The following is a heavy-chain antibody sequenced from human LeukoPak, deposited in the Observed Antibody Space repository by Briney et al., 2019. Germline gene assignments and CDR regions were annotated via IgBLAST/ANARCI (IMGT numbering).Heavy chain of an antibody. CDR2: ISSSSSTI. D-gene: IGHD6-19*01. Sequence: GGSLRLSCAASGFTFSSYSMNWVRQAPGKGLEWVSYISSSSSTIYYADSVKGRFTISRDNAKNSLYLQMNSLRAEDTAVYYCARGQVGYSSGWYYYYYYYMDVWGKGTTVTVSS. V-gene: IGHV3-48*01. CDR3: ARGQVGYSSGWYYYYYYYMDV. CDR1: GFTFSSYS. J-gene: IGHJ6*03.